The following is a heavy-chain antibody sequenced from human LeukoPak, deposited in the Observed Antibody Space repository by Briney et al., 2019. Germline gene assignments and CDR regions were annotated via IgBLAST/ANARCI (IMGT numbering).Heavy chain of an antibody. CDR3: AKDNRFGELILDY. Sequence: KPGGSLRLSCAVSGFTFSNAWMSWVRRAPGKGLEWVGRIKSKTDGGTTDYAAPVKGRFTISRDDSKNTLYLQMNSLRAEDTAVYYCAKDNRFGELILDYWGQGTLVTVSS. D-gene: IGHD3-10*01. J-gene: IGHJ4*02. CDR2: IKSKTDGGTT. V-gene: IGHV3-15*01. CDR1: GFTFSNAW.